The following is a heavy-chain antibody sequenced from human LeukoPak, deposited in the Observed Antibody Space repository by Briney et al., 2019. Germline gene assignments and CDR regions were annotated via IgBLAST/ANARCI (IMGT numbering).Heavy chain of an antibody. CDR2: IYHSGST. D-gene: IGHD3-16*02. CDR1: GRSISSSNW. J-gene: IGHJ4*02. V-gene: IGHV4-4*02. CDR3: ASRPYVWGSYRYFDY. Sequence: SGTLSLTCAVSGRSISSSNWWSSVRQPPGKGLEWIGEIYHSGSTNYNPSLKSRVTISVDKSKNQFSLKLSSVTAADTAVYYCASRPYVWGSYRYFDYWGQGTLVTVSS.